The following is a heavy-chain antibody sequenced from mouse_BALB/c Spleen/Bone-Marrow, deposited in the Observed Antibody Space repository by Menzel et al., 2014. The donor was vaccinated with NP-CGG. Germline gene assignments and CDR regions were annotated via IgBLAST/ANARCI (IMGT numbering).Heavy chain of an antibody. CDR2: NDPYSGGT. J-gene: IGHJ2*01. D-gene: IGHD1-1*01. V-gene: IGHV1S135*01. Sequence: EVKLVESGPELVKPGASVKVSCKASGYAFTNYNMYWVKQSHGKSLEWIGYNDPYSGGTNYNQKFKGKATLTVDKSSSTAYMHLNSLTSEDSAVYYCARLGTTAVPDYWGQGTTFTVSS. CDR1: GYAFTNYN. CDR3: ARLGTTAVPDY.